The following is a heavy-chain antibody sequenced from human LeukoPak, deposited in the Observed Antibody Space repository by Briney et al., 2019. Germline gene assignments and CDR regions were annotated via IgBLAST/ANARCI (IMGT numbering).Heavy chain of an antibody. CDR3: ARVSYDFWSGSSDYYGMDV. V-gene: IGHV3-23*01. D-gene: IGHD3-3*01. CDR1: GFTFSSYA. CDR2: ISGSGGST. Sequence: GGSLRLSCAASGFTFSSYAMSWVRQAPGKGLEWVSAISGSGGSTYYADSVKGWFTISRDNSKNTLYLQMNSLRAEDTAVYYCARVSYDFWSGSSDYYGMDVWGQGTTVTVSS. J-gene: IGHJ6*02.